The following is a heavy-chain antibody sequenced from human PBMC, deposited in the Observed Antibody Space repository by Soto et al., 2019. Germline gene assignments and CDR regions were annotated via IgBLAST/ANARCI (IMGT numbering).Heavy chain of an antibody. Sequence: QVQLQESGPGLVKPSETLSLTCTVSGGSISSYYWSWIRQPPGKGLEWIGYIDYSGSPNYNPSLMSRVTISVDTSNNQFSLKLSSVTAADTAVYYCARRYVGTLDYWGQVTLVTFSS. CDR3: ARRYVGTLDY. D-gene: IGHD3-16*01. J-gene: IGHJ4*02. V-gene: IGHV4-59*08. CDR2: IDYSGSP. CDR1: GGSISSYY.